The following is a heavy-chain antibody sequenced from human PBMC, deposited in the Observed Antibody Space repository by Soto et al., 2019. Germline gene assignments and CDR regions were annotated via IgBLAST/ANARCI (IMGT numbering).Heavy chain of an antibody. CDR2: VIPVLGQA. CDR1: GGIFSSYA. V-gene: IGHV1-69*13. D-gene: IGHD1-26*01. CDR3: ARVGGVGAPPGADY. J-gene: IGHJ4*02. Sequence: SVKVSCKASGGIFSSYAISWLRQAPGQGLEWMGAVIPVLGQAYYAQNLQDRVMITADESTRTAYMELSSLRSEDTAVYFCARVGGVGAPPGADYWGQGTLVTVSS.